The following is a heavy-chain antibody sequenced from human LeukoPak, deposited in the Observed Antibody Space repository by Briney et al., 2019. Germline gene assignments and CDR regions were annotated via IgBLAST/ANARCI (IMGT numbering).Heavy chain of an antibody. CDR3: ARALLTYNWNYGGGDAFDI. J-gene: IGHJ3*02. Sequence: GASVKVSCKASGGTFSSYGISWVRQAPGQGLEWMGGIVPIFGIANYAQNLQGRVTITADESTSTAYMELSSLRSEDTAVYYCARALLTYNWNYGGGDAFDIWGQGTMVTVSS. CDR1: GGTFSSYG. D-gene: IGHD1-7*01. V-gene: IGHV1-69*13. CDR2: IVPIFGIA.